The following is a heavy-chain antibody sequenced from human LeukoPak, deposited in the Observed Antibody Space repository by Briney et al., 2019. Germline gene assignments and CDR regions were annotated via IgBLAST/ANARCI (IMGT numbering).Heavy chain of an antibody. CDR2: ISSNGGST. CDR1: GFTFSSYG. V-gene: IGHV3-64*01. CDR3: ARDVQWLVLDYYYGMDV. Sequence: GGSLRLSCAASGFTFSSYGMHWVRQAPGKGLEYVSAISSNGGSTNYANSVKGRFTISRDNSKNTLYLQMGSLRAEDMAVYYCARDVQWLVLDYYYGMDVWGQGTTVTVSS. D-gene: IGHD6-19*01. J-gene: IGHJ6*02.